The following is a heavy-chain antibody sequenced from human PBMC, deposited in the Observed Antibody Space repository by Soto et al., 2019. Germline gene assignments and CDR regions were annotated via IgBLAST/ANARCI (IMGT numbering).Heavy chain of an antibody. Sequence: GGSLRLSCAASGFTFSSYGMHWVRQAPGKGLEWVAVISYDGSNKYYADSVKGRFTISRDNSKNTLYLQMNSLRAEDTAVYYCATEARYFDWLLYYDYWGQGTLVTVSS. CDR1: GFTFSSYG. J-gene: IGHJ4*02. CDR3: ATEARYFDWLLYYDY. V-gene: IGHV3-30*03. D-gene: IGHD3-9*01. CDR2: ISYDGSNK.